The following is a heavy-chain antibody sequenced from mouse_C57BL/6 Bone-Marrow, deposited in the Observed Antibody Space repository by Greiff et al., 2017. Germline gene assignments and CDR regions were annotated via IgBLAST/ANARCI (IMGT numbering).Heavy chain of an antibody. D-gene: IGHD2-4*01. CDR3: ARSDYDYIYYAMDY. V-gene: IGHV1-64*01. J-gene: IGHJ4*01. CDR1: GYTFTSYW. CDR2: IHPNSGST. Sequence: VQLQQPGAELVKPGASVKLSCKASGYTFTSYWMHWVKQRPGQGLEWIGMIHPNSGSTNYNEKFKSKATLTVDKSSSTAYMQLSSLTSEDSAVYYCARSDYDYIYYAMDYWGQGTSVTVSS.